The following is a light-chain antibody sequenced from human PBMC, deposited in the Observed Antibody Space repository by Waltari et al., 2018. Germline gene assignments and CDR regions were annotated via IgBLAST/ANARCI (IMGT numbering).Light chain of an antibody. J-gene: IGKJ1*01. CDR3: QQSYSTAPET. CDR1: QSISNY. CDR2: AAP. Sequence: DIQMTQSPSSLSASVGDRVTITCRASQSISNYLNWYQQKPGKVPKLLIYAAPTLHSGVPSRFSGSGSGTEFTLTISSLQVEDFATYYCQQSYSTAPETFGQGTRVDMK. V-gene: IGKV1-39*01.